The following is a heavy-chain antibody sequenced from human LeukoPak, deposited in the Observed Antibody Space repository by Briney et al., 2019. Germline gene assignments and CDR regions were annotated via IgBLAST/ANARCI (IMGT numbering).Heavy chain of an antibody. CDR1: GGSISSSSYY. Sequence: SETLSLTCTVPGGSISSSSYYWGWIRQPPGKGLEWIGSIYYSGSTYYNPSLKSRVTISVDTSKNQFSLKLSSVTAADTAVYYCARRYCSGGSCYSDNWFDPWGQGTLVTVSS. CDR3: ARRYCSGGSCYSDNWFDP. D-gene: IGHD2-15*01. CDR2: IYYSGST. V-gene: IGHV4-39*01. J-gene: IGHJ5*02.